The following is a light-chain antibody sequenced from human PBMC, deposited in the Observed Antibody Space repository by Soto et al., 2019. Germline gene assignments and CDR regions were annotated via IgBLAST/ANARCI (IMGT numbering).Light chain of an antibody. J-gene: IGLJ2*01. CDR3: QTWGTGYVV. Sequence: QLVLTQSPSASASLGASVRLTCTLSSGNRSYTIAWHQQQPEKGPRYLMKLNSDGSHRKGDGIPDRFSGSSSGAERYLIISSLQSEDEADYYCQTWGTGYVVFGGGTKLTVL. CDR1: SGNRSYT. CDR2: LNSDGSH. V-gene: IGLV4-69*01.